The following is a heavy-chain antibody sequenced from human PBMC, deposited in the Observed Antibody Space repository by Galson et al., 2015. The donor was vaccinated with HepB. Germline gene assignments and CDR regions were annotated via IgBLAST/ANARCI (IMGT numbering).Heavy chain of an antibody. Sequence: SLRLSCAASGFTFSSYSMNWVRQAPGKGLEWVSSITSSSSHIYYADSVKGRFTISRDNAKNSLYLQMNSLRAEDTAVYYCARDLDFWSAYNHMDVWGKGTTVTVSS. D-gene: IGHD3-3*01. CDR1: GFTFSSYS. V-gene: IGHV3-21*01. J-gene: IGHJ6*03. CDR2: ITSSSSHI. CDR3: ARDLDFWSAYNHMDV.